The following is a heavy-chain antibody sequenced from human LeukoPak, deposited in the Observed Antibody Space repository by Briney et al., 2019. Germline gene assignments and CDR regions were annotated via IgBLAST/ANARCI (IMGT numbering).Heavy chain of an antibody. V-gene: IGHV4-61*02. CDR1: GGSISSGSYY. D-gene: IGHD3-10*01. Sequence: SETLSLTCTVSGGSISSGSYYWSWIRQPAGKGLEWIGRIYTSGSTNYNPSLKSRVTISVDTSKNQFSLKLSSVTAADTAVYYCASFHYGSGIKAIYYYYMDVWGKGTTVTVSS. CDR2: IYTSGST. J-gene: IGHJ6*03. CDR3: ASFHYGSGIKAIYYYYMDV.